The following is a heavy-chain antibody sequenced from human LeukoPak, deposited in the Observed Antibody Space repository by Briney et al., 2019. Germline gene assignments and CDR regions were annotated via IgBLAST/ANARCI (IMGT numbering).Heavy chain of an antibody. CDR2: INPNSGGT. V-gene: IGHV1-2*02. Sequence: ASVKVSCKAPGYTFTGYYMHWVRQAPGQGLEWMGWINPNSGGTNYAQKFQGRVTMTRDTSISTAYMELSRLRSDDTAVYYCARGVVAAKPPRAWFDPWGQGTLVTVSS. D-gene: IGHD2-15*01. CDR3: ARGVVAAKPPRAWFDP. CDR1: GYTFTGYY. J-gene: IGHJ5*02.